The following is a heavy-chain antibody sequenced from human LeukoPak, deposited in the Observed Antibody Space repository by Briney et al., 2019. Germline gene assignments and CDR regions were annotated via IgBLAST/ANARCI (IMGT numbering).Heavy chain of an antibody. V-gene: IGHV3-30*18. CDR3: AKPGRNSEYSYDPWYFDL. CDR2: ISYDGSNK. D-gene: IGHD5-18*01. Sequence: GGSLRPSCAASGFTFSSYGMHWVRQAPGKGLEWVAIISYDGSNKYYADSVKGRFTISRDNSKNTLYLQMNSLRAEDTAVYYCAKPGRNSEYSYDPWYFDLWGRGTLVTVSS. CDR1: GFTFSSYG. J-gene: IGHJ2*01.